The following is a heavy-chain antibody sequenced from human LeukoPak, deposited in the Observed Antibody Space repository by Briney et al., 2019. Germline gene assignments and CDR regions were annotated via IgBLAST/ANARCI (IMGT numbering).Heavy chain of an antibody. Sequence: PSQTLSLTCTVSGGSISSGGYYWSWIRQHPGKGLEWIGYIYYSGSTYYNPSLKSRVTISVDTSKNQFSLKLSSVTAADTAVYYCAGTYKTYYDFWSGYYTRSSVPYFDYWGQGTLVTVSS. CDR2: IYYSGST. D-gene: IGHD3-3*01. CDR3: AGTYKTYYDFWSGYYTRSSVPYFDY. J-gene: IGHJ4*02. V-gene: IGHV4-31*03. CDR1: GGSISSGGYY.